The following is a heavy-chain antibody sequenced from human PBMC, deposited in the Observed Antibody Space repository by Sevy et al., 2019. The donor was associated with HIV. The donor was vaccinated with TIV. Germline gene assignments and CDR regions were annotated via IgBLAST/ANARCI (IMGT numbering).Heavy chain of an antibody. V-gene: IGHV4-59*01. CDR3: ARESIGAVGDFDY. CDR1: GGSINNYF. Sequence: SETLSLTCTVSGGSINNYFWSWIRQPPGKGLEWFGYIYYSGGTNYNPSLKSRVTISVDTSKNQLSLKLSSVTAADTAVYYCARESIGAVGDFDYWGQGTLVTVSS. D-gene: IGHD6-13*01. CDR2: IYYSGGT. J-gene: IGHJ4*02.